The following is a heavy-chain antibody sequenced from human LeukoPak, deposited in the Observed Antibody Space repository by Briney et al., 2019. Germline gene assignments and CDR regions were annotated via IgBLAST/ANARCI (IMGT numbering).Heavy chain of an antibody. V-gene: IGHV3-23*01. CDR3: TKEGCSSTACYSNL. Sequence: GGSLRLSCEASGFTFSDYAMNWVRQAPGKGLEWVAVISNSGDSTYYADSVNGRFTIPRDNSKSTLYLQMNSLRAEDTALYYCTKEGCSSTACYSNLWGQGTLVTVSS. CDR1: GFTFSDYA. CDR2: ISNSGDST. J-gene: IGHJ4*02. D-gene: IGHD2-2*01.